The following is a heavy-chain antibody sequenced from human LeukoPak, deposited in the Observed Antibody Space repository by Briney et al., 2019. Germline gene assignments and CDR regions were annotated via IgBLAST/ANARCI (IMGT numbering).Heavy chain of an antibody. V-gene: IGHV3-48*01. Sequence: GGSLRLSCAASGFTLSNYNMNWVRQAPGKGLEWVSYMSSSTNTIYYAVSVTGRFTISRDNAKNSLYLQMNSLPAEDTAVYFCARDRGHDYWGQGTLVTVSS. CDR2: MSSSTNTI. J-gene: IGHJ4*02. CDR1: GFTLSNYN. CDR3: ARDRGHDY.